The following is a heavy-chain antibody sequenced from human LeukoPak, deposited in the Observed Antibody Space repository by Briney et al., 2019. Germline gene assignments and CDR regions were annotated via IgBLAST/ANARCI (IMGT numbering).Heavy chain of an antibody. V-gene: IGHV3-64D*06. D-gene: IGHD1-26*01. CDR2: ISGNGGST. CDR3: VKGGLYSGDYYGH. J-gene: IGHJ4*02. Sequence: GGSLRLSCSGSGFTFTSYAMRWVRQAPGKGLEYVSSISGNGGSTYYADSVNGRFTISRDNSKNQVYLQMSSLRDDDTAFYYCVKGGLYSGDYYGHWGQGTLVTVSS. CDR1: GFTFTSYA.